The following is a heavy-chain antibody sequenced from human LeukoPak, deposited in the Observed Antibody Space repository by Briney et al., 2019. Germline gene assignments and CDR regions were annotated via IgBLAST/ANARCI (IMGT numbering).Heavy chain of an antibody. V-gene: IGHV3-21*01. J-gene: IGHJ3*02. CDR2: ISSSSSYI. D-gene: IGHD4-17*01. CDR1: GFTFSSYS. CDR3: AKDMSSTDDAFDI. Sequence: GGPXRXXCAASGFTFSSYSMNWVRQAPGKGLEWVSFISSSSSYIYYADSVKGRFTISRDNAKNSLYLQVNSLRAEDTAVYYCAKDMSSTDDAFDIWGQGTMVTVSS.